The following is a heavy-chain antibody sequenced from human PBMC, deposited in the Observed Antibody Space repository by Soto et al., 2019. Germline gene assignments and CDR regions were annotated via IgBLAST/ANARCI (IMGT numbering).Heavy chain of an antibody. CDR1: GGSISSYY. D-gene: IGHD3-10*01. CDR2: IATSWST. Sequence: QVQLQESGPGLVKPSETLSLTCTVSGGSISSYYWSWIRQHAGKGLEWIGRIATSWSTNYNPSLKSRVTMSVDTTKNQFSLKLSSVTAADTAVYYCARDFGLPLRFDPWGQGTLVTVS. CDR3: ARDFGLPLRFDP. J-gene: IGHJ5*02. V-gene: IGHV4-4*07.